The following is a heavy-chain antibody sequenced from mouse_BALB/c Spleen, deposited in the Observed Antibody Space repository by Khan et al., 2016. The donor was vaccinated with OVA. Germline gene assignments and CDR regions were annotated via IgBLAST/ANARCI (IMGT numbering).Heavy chain of an antibody. D-gene: IGHD2-10*01. CDR3: ARQPYYHYNIMDY. CDR1: GFSLTNYG. V-gene: IGHV2-6-1*01. Sequence: VQLQESGPGLVAPSQSLSITCTISGFSLTNYGVHWVRQPPGKGLEWLVVIWSDGSTTYNSALKSRLSISTDNSTCQVFLKMNSLQTDDTAMDYCARQPYYHYNIMDYWGQGTSVTVSA. CDR2: IWSDGST. J-gene: IGHJ4*01.